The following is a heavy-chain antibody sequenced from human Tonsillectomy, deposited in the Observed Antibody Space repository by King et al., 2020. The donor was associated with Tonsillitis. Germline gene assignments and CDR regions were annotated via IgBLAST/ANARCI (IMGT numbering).Heavy chain of an antibody. CDR2: MYYTGTI. D-gene: IGHD1-26*01. CDR3: ARYVSGSFDY. V-gene: IGHV4-39*01. CDR1: GGAISSGDPF. J-gene: IGHJ4*02. Sequence: QLQESGPGVVKPSETLSLTCTVSGGAISSGDPFWAWIRQPPGKGLEWIGYMYYTGTIFYNPSPNSRITISGGTSENRFSLKLSSVTAADTAVYFCARYVSGSFDYWGQGALVTVSS.